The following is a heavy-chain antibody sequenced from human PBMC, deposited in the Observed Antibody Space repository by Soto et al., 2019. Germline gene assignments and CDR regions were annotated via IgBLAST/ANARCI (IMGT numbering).Heavy chain of an antibody. V-gene: IGHV4-30-4*01. Sequence: SETLSLTCTVSGGSISRDDYFWSWIRQPPGKGLEWIGYIYYSGSTYYNPSLKSRVTISVDTSKNQFSLRLSSVTAADTAVYYCARATAYGGNSFDYWGQGTLVTVSS. D-gene: IGHD4-17*01. CDR3: ARATAYGGNSFDY. CDR2: IYYSGST. J-gene: IGHJ4*02. CDR1: GGSISRDDYF.